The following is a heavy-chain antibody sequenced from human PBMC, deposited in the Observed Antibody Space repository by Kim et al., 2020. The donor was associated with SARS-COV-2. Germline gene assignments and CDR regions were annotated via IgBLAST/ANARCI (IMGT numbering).Heavy chain of an antibody. CDR2: IYYTGIT. Sequence: SETLSLICTVSGGSISSSSYYWGWIRQPPGKGLEWIGSIYYTGITYYNPSLKSRVTISVDTSKNQFSLKLRSVTAADTAVYYCARHSQWLAPFDYWGQGTLVTVSS. J-gene: IGHJ4*02. CDR3: ARHSQWLAPFDY. CDR1: GGSISSSSYY. V-gene: IGHV4-39*01. D-gene: IGHD6-19*01.